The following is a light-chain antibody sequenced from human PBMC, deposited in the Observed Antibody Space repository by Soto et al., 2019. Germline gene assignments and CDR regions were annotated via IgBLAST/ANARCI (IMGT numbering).Light chain of an antibody. CDR1: SSDVGGYNS. V-gene: IGLV2-14*03. CDR2: NVS. CDR3: SSYTSSSTYV. Sequence: QSVLTQPASVSGSPGQSITISCTGTSSDVGGYNSVSWYQQHPGKAPKLIIYNVSNRPSGISNRFSGSKSGNTASLTISGLQAEDEADYYCSSYTSSSTYVFGTGTRSPS. J-gene: IGLJ1*01.